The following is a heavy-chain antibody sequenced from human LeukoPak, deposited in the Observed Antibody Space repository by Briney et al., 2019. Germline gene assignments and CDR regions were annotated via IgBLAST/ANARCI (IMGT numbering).Heavy chain of an antibody. D-gene: IGHD6-19*01. CDR1: GFTFSSYL. Sequence: GGSLRLSCAASGFTFSSYLMHWVRHAPGKGLVWVSRINSGGSSTVYADSVRGRFTISRDNAKNTLYLQMNSLRAEDTAVYYCARDYGSGLHFDYWGQGTLVTVSS. CDR2: INSGGSST. J-gene: IGHJ4*02. V-gene: IGHV3-74*01. CDR3: ARDYGSGLHFDY.